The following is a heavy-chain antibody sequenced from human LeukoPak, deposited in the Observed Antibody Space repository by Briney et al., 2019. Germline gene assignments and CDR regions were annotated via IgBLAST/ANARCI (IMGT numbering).Heavy chain of an antibody. CDR1: GVSINDAS. CDR3: ARVGTYYRSLDS. D-gene: IGHD3-10*01. Sequence: SETLSLTCTVSGVSINDASWNWIRKPPGQGLEWTGYIYHSGGTNYNPSLKSRVTISLDTSKNQFSLKLSSVTAADTAVYYCARVGTYYRSLDSWGQGTLVTVSS. CDR2: IYHSGGT. J-gene: IGHJ4*02. V-gene: IGHV4-59*01.